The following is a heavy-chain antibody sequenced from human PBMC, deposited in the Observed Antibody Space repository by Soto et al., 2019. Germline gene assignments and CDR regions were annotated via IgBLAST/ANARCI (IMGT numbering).Heavy chain of an antibody. D-gene: IGHD6-19*01. J-gene: IGHJ4*02. CDR1: GXTFRDHS. CDR3: ARPPLYSSGGYFDS. Sequence: GSLRLSCAASGXTFRDHSMTWVRQAPGKGLEWVSTTSNNGDRTFYADSVKGRFTVSRDRTNNTLYLQMNSLRVEDTAVYFCARPPLYSSGGYFDSWGQGTLLTVS. V-gene: IGHV3-23*01. CDR2: TSNNGDRT.